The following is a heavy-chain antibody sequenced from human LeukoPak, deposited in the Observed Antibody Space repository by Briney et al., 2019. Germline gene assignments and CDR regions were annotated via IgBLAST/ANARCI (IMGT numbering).Heavy chain of an antibody. CDR3: AKDQRYNWNYCFDS. CDR1: GFTFSSYA. Sequence: GGSLRLSCAASGFTFSSYAMSWVRQAPGKGLEWVSAISASGDGTYYADSTKGRFTVSRDNSKNTLYLQMRRLTAEDTAVYYCAKDQRYNWNYCFDSWGQGTLVTVSS. D-gene: IGHD1-7*01. CDR2: ISASGDGT. J-gene: IGHJ4*02. V-gene: IGHV3-23*01.